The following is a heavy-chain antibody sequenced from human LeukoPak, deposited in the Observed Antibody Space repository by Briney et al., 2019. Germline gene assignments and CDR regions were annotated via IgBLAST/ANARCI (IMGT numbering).Heavy chain of an antibody. V-gene: IGHV3-30*02. J-gene: IGHJ6*02. D-gene: IGHD6-19*01. CDR1: GFTFNNYG. Sequence: GGSLRLSCAASGFTFNNYGMHWVRQAPGKGLEWVALIWYDGTNKYYGDSVKGRFTISRDNSKNTLYLQMNSLRAEDTAVYYCAKDGWSRQWLAHYYYYGMDVWGQGTTVTVSS. CDR3: AKDGWSRQWLAHYYYYGMDV. CDR2: IWYDGTNK.